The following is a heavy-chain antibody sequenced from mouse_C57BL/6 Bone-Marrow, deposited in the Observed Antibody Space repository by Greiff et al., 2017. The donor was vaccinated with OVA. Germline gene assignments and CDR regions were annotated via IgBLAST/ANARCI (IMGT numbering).Heavy chain of an antibody. D-gene: IGHD2-5*01. CDR1: GFNIKDYY. CDR2: IDPEDGDT. J-gene: IGHJ4*01. CDR3: TTNSNYTYYYAMDY. V-gene: IGHV14-1*01. Sequence: VQLQQSGAELVRPGASVKLSCTASGFNIKDYYMHWVKQRPEQGLEWIGSIDPEDGDTEYAPKFQGKATMTADTSSNTAYLQLSSLTSEDTAVYYCTTNSNYTYYYAMDYWGQGTSVTVSS.